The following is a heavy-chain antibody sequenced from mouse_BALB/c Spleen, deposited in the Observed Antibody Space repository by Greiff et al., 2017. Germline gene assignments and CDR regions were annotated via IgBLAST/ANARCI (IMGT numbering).Heavy chain of an antibody. D-gene: IGHD1-2*01. Sequence: VQGVESAAELARPGASVKMSCKASGYTFTSYTMHWVKQRPGQGLEWIGYINPSSGYTEYNQKFKDKTTLTADKSSSTAYMQLSSLTSEDSAVYYCARIRLRGYFDYWGQGTTLTVSS. V-gene: IGHV1-4*02. J-gene: IGHJ2*01. CDR3: ARIRLRGYFDY. CDR2: INPSSGYT. CDR1: GYTFTSYT.